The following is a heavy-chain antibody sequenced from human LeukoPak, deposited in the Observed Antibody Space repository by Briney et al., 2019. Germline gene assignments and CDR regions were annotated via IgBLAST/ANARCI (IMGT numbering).Heavy chain of an antibody. CDR1: GFTFSRYW. V-gene: IGHV3-7*01. Sequence: PGGSLRLSCAASGFTFSRYWMSWVRQAPGKGLEWVANIKQDGSEKYYVDSLKGRFTISRDNAKNSLYLQMNSLRAEGTAVYYCARLLVYNSGGEAFDHWGQGTLVTVSS. J-gene: IGHJ4*02. CDR2: IKQDGSEK. D-gene: IGHD1-20*01. CDR3: ARLLVYNSGGEAFDH.